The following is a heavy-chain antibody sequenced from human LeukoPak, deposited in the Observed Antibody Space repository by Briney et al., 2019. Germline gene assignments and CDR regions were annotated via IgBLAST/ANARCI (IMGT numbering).Heavy chain of an antibody. V-gene: IGHV1-18*01. Sequence: ASVKVSCKASGYTFTSYGISWVRQAPGQGLEWMGWISAYNGNTNYAQKLQGRVTMTTDTSTSTAYMELRSLRSDDTAVYYCARGGYYDSSGSDFDYWGQGTLVTVSS. CDR2: ISAYNGNT. J-gene: IGHJ4*02. CDR1: GYTFTSYG. CDR3: ARGGYYDSSGSDFDY. D-gene: IGHD3-22*01.